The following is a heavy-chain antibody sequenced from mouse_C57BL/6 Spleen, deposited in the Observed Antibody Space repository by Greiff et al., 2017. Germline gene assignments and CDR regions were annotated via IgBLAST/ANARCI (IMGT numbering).Heavy chain of an antibody. Sequence: DVHLVESGGGLVKPGGSLKLSCAASGFTFSDYGMHWVRQAPEKGLEWVAYISSGSSTIYYADTVKGRFTISRDNAKNTLFLQMTSLRSEDTAMYYCARHGSSYDYFDYWGQGTTLTVSS. J-gene: IGHJ2*01. CDR2: ISSGSSTI. CDR1: GFTFSDYG. V-gene: IGHV5-17*01. D-gene: IGHD1-1*01. CDR3: ARHGSSYDYFDY.